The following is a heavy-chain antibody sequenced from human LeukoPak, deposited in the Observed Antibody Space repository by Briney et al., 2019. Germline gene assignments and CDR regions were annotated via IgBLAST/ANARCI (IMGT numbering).Heavy chain of an antibody. CDR3: ARAVTYHDVLTGYYRDYFDY. D-gene: IGHD3-9*01. J-gene: IGHJ4*02. CDR2: INHSEIN. V-gene: IGHV4-34*01. Sequence: SETLSLTCAVYGGSFSGYYWSWIRQPPGKGLEWIGEINHSEINNYNPSLKSRVTISLDTSKNQFSLKLSSVTAADTAVYYCARAVTYHDVLTGYYRDYFDYWGQGILVTVSS. CDR1: GGSFSGYY.